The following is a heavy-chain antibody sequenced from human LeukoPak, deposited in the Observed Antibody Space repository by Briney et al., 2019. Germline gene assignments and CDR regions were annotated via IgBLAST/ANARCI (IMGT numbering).Heavy chain of an antibody. Sequence: SVKVSCKASGGTFSSYAISWVRQAPGQGLEWMGGIIPILGIANYAQKFQGRVTITADKSTSTAYMELSSLRSEDTAVYYCARVIAAAGIVFHPWGQGTLVTVSS. CDR2: IIPILGIA. V-gene: IGHV1-69*10. CDR1: GGTFSSYA. CDR3: ARVIAAAGIVFHP. J-gene: IGHJ5*02. D-gene: IGHD6-13*01.